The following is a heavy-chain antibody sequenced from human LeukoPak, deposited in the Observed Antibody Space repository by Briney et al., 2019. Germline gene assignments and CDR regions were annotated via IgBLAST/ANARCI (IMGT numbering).Heavy chain of an antibody. D-gene: IGHD3-16*01. J-gene: IGHJ3*02. Sequence: GESLKISCKGSGYSFTSYWIGWVRQMPGKGLEWMGRIDPSDSYTNYSPSFQGHVTISADKSISTAYLQWSSLKASDTAMYYCARHTEIRYDAFDIWGQGTMVTVSS. CDR3: ARHTEIRYDAFDI. CDR2: IDPSDSYT. CDR1: GYSFTSYW. V-gene: IGHV5-10-1*01.